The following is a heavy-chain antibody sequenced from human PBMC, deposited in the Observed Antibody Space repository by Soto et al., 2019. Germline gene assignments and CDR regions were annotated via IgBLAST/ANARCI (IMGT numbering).Heavy chain of an antibody. J-gene: IGHJ6*02. CDR2: INPSGGST. V-gene: IGHV1-46*01. CDR3: ARVSIPDDYYYGMDV. CDR1: GYTFTSYY. Sequence: SVKVSCKASGYTFTSYYMHWVRQAPGQGLEWMGIINPSGGSTSYAQKFQGRVTMTRDTSTSTVYMELSSLRSEDTAVYYCARVSIPDDYYYGMDVWGQGTTVTVSS.